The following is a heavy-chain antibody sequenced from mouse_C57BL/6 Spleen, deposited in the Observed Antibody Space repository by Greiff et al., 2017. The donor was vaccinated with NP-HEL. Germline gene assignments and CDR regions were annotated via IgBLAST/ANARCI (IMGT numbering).Heavy chain of an antibody. CDR1: GFSLTSYA. CDR2: IWTGGGT. V-gene: IGHV2-9-1*01. J-gene: IGHJ1*03. CDR3: ARNPVVARYWYFDV. Sequence: VQLQQSGPGLVAPSQSLSITCTVSGFSLTSYAISWVRQPPGKGLEWLGVIWTGGGTNYNSALKSRLSISKDNSKSQVFLKMNSLQTDDTARYYCARNPVVARYWYFDVWGTGTTVTVSS. D-gene: IGHD1-1*01.